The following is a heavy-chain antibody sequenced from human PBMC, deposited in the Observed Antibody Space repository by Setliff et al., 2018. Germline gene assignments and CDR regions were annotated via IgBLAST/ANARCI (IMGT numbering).Heavy chain of an antibody. CDR3: ARDSSGWSGFSRLVGVYYYYMDV. Sequence: ASVKVSCKASGYTFTSYYMHWVRQAPGQGLEWMGWINTNTGNPTYAQGFTGRFVFSLDTSVSTTYLQISSLKAEDTAVYYCARDSSGWSGFSRLVGVYYYYMDVWGKGTTVTVSS. V-gene: IGHV7-4-1*02. J-gene: IGHJ6*03. D-gene: IGHD6-19*01. CDR1: GYTFTSYY. CDR2: INTNTGNP.